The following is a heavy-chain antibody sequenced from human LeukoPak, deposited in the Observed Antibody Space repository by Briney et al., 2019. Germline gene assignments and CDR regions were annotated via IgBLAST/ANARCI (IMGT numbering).Heavy chain of an antibody. Sequence: GGSLRLSCAAPGFTFSSYWMSWVRQAPGKGLEWVASIKKDGSEKYYVDSVKGRFTISRDNAKNSLYLQMNSLRAEDTALYYCARAPGEGWFDPWGQGTLVTVSS. D-gene: IGHD4-17*01. CDR2: IKKDGSEK. CDR1: GFTFSSYW. CDR3: ARAPGEGWFDP. V-gene: IGHV3-7*01. J-gene: IGHJ5*02.